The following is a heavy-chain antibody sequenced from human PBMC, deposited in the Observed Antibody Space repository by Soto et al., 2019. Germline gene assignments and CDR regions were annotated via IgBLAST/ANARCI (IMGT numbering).Heavy chain of an antibody. CDR2: IYYSGST. CDR1: GGSISSSSYY. J-gene: IGHJ4*02. D-gene: IGHD2-15*01. V-gene: IGHV4-39*01. CDR3: ARQLYCSGGSCYAVWDY. Sequence: QLQLQESGPGLVKPSETLSLTCTVSGGSISSSSYYWGWIRQPPGKGLEWIGSIYYSGSTYYNPSLKSRVTISVDTSKNQFSLKLSSVTAADTAVCYCARQLYCSGGSCYAVWDYWGQGTLVTVSS.